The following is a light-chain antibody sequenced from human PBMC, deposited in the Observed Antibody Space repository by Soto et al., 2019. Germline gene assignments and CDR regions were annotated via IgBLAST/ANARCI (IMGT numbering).Light chain of an antibody. CDR1: QSISHY. CDR2: GAA. Sequence: EIVLTQSPGTLSLSPGERATLSCRANQSISHYLAWYQQKPGQSPRLLIYGAASRAIGIPDRFNGSRSETTFTLTISRLQPEDFALYYCQQYNGSPFTFGPGTKVDIK. J-gene: IGKJ3*01. V-gene: IGKV3-20*01. CDR3: QQYNGSPFT.